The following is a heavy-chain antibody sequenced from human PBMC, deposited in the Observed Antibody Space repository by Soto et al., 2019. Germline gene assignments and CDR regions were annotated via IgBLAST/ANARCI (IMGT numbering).Heavy chain of an antibody. CDR2: IGSGGSPI. Sequence: GSLRLSCAASGFTLSGYSMDWVRQVPGKGLEWVSYIGSGGSPIYYADSVKGRFTISRDNAQNSVYLQMHSLRDEDTAVYYCARGWLSNSFDFWGQGTLVTVSP. D-gene: IGHD4-4*01. CDR1: GFTLSGYS. J-gene: IGHJ4*02. CDR3: ARGWLSNSFDF. V-gene: IGHV3-48*02.